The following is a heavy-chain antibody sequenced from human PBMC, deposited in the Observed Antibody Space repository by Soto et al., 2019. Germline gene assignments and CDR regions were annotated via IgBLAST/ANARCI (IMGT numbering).Heavy chain of an antibody. V-gene: IGHV3-23*01. CDR3: ANWNTGYSSSSPSRTISSYYFDY. Sequence: EVQLLESGGGLVQPGGSLRLSCAASGFTFSSYAMSWVRQAPGKGLEWVSAISGSGGSTYYADSVKGRFTISRDNSKNTLYLQMNSLRAEDTAVYYCANWNTGYSSSSPSRTISSYYFDYWGQGTLVTVSS. D-gene: IGHD6-13*01. J-gene: IGHJ4*02. CDR1: GFTFSSYA. CDR2: ISGSGGST.